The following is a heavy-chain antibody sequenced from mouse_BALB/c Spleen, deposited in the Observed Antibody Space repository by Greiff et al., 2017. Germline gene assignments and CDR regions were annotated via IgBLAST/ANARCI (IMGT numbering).Heavy chain of an antibody. D-gene: IGHD4-1*01. CDR3: KNWDGNYYAMDY. J-gene: IGHJ4*01. CDR2: IDPENGDT. CDR1: GFNIKDYY. V-gene: IGHV14-4*02. Sequence: VQLQQSGAELVRSGASVKLSCTASGFNIKDYYMHWVKQRPEQGLEWIGWIDPENGDTEYAPKFQGKATMTADTSSNTAYLQLSSLTSEDTAVYYCKNWDGNYYAMDYWGQGTSVTVSS.